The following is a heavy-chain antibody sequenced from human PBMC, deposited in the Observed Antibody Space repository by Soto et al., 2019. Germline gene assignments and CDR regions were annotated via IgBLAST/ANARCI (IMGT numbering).Heavy chain of an antibody. CDR2: INSNSVGT. CDR1: GYTFTGHY. D-gene: IGHD3-10*01. V-gene: IGHV1-2*02. J-gene: IGHJ3*02. CDR3: AREPMVRAAHGFDI. Sequence: GASVKVSCKASGYTFTGHYMHWVRQAPGQGLEWMGWINSNSVGTNYAQKFQGRVTMTRDTSISTVYMELSRLRSDDTAVYYCAREPMVRAAHGFDIWGQGTMVTVSS.